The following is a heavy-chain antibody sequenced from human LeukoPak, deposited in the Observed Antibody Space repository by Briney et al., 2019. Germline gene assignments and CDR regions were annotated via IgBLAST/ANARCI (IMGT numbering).Heavy chain of an antibody. CDR2: IRYDGSYK. D-gene: IGHD6-19*01. Sequence: PGGSLRLSCAASGFTFSSSGMHWVRQAPGKGLEWVSFIRYDGSYKYYADSVRGRFTISRDNSKNTLYLQMNSLRAEDTAVYYCAKNRGAGGWSNYYYYFMDVGSQRTTLTVSS. CDR3: AKNRGAGGWSNYYYYFMDV. CDR1: GFTFSSSG. J-gene: IGHJ6*02. V-gene: IGHV3-30*02.